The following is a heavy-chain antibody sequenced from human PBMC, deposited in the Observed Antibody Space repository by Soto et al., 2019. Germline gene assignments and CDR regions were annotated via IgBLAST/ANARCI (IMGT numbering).Heavy chain of an antibody. Sequence: ASVKVSCKASGDTFSFYTISWVRQAPGQGLEWMGRINPSGGRTSYAQKFQGRVTMTRDTSTSTVYMELSSLRSEDTAVYYCARFSIAARGFDPWGQGTLVTVSS. V-gene: IGHV1-46*01. D-gene: IGHD6-6*01. J-gene: IGHJ5*02. CDR2: INPSGGRT. CDR1: GDTFSFYT. CDR3: ARFSIAARGFDP.